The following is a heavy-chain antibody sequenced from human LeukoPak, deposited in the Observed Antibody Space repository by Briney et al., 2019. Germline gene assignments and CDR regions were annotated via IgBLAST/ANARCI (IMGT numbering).Heavy chain of an antibody. CDR1: GFTFSDHS. V-gene: IGHV3-72*01. Sequence: GGSLRLSCAVSGFTFSDHSMDWVRQAPGKGLEWVGRTRNKANSYTTEYAASVKGRFTISRDDSKDSLYLQMNSLKTEDTAVYYCAGISYSSGWYPYYWGQGTLVTVSS. CDR2: TRNKANSYTT. J-gene: IGHJ4*02. CDR3: AGISYSSGWYPYY. D-gene: IGHD6-19*01.